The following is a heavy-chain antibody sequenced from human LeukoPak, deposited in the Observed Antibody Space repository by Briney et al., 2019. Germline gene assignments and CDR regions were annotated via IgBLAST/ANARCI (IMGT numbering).Heavy chain of an antibody. D-gene: IGHD1-14*01. V-gene: IGHV3-74*01. CDR3: ASGSSGSLTGY. CDR2: INSDGSVT. Sequence: GGSLRLSCAASGFTFSSYWIHWVRQAPGKGLVWVSRINSDGSVTSYADSVKGRFTISRDNAKSALYLQMNSLRAEDTAVYYCASGSSGSLTGYWGQGTLVTVSS. J-gene: IGHJ4*02. CDR1: GFTFSSYW.